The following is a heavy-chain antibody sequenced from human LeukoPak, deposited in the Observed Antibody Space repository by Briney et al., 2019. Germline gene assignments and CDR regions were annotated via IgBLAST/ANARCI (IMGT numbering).Heavy chain of an antibody. CDR3: ARDIVVVVAATPYYYYGMDV. V-gene: IGHV1-69*04. Sequence: SVKVSCKASGGTFSSYAIRWVRQAPGQGLEWMGRIIPILGIENYAQKFQGRVTITADKSTSTAYMELSSLRSEDTAVYYCARDIVVVVAATPYYYYGMDVWGQGTTVTVSS. CDR1: GGTFSSYA. CDR2: IIPILGIE. J-gene: IGHJ6*02. D-gene: IGHD2-15*01.